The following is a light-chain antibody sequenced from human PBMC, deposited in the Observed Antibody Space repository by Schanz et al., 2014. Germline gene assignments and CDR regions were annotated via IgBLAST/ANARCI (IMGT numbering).Light chain of an antibody. CDR3: TAWDDSLSGRV. V-gene: IGLV1-40*01. CDR1: SSNIGAGYD. CDR2: ANS. Sequence: QSVLTQPPSMSGAPGQRVTISCTGSSSNIGAGYDVHWYQQLPGTAPKLLIYANSNRPSGVPDRFSGSKSGASASLAITGLQAEDEADYYCTAWDDSLSGRVFGGGTKLTVL. J-gene: IGLJ3*02.